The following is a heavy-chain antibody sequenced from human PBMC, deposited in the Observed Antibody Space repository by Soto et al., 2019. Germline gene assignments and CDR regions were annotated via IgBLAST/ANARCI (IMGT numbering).Heavy chain of an antibody. CDR2: ISAYNGNT. V-gene: IGHV1-18*01. Sequence: QVQLVQSGAEVKKPGASVKVSCKASGYTFTSYGISWVRQAPGQGLEWMGWISAYNGNTNYAQKLQGRVTMTTDTSTSTAYMELKSLRSDDTAAYYCARDHERYCSGGSCYPRYWGQGTLVTVSS. CDR3: ARDHERYCSGGSCYPRY. D-gene: IGHD2-15*01. CDR1: GYTFTSYG. J-gene: IGHJ4*02.